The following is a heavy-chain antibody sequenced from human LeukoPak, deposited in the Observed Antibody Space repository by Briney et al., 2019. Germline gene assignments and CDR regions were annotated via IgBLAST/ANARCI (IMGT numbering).Heavy chain of an antibody. CDR1: GGSISSGGYY. J-gene: IGHJ4*02. CDR2: IYYSGST. D-gene: IGHD4-11*01. Sequence: PSETLSLTCTVSGGSISSGGYYWSWIRQHPGKGLEGIGYIYYSGSTYYNPSLKSRVTISVDTSKNQFSLKLSSVTAADTAVYYCASRRSEPYSNYYIWGQGTLVTVSS. V-gene: IGHV4-31*03. CDR3: ASRRSEPYSNYYI.